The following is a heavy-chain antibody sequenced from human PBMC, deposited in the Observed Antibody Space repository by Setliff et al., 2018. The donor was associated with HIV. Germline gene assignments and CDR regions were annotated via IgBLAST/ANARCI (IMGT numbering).Heavy chain of an antibody. CDR2: INPDSGGT. Sequence: ASVKVSCKASGYTFTSYGMHWVRQAPGQGLEWMGRINPDSGGTNSAQKFQGRVTMTRDTSISTAYMELRRLTSDDTAVYYCAVHTNWSRVSWGQGTLVTVSS. D-gene: IGHD1-1*01. CDR3: AVHTNWSRVS. CDR1: GYTFTSYG. V-gene: IGHV1-2*06. J-gene: IGHJ5*02.